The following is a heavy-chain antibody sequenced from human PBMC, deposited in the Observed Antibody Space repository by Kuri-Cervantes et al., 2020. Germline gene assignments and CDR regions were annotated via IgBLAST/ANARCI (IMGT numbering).Heavy chain of an antibody. J-gene: IGHJ6*02. CDR3: ARDKRTTQRADHYYGMDV. D-gene: IGHD4-11*01. CDR1: GFTFSSYG. CDR2: IWYDGSNK. Sequence: LSCAASGFTFSSYGMHWVRQAPGKGLEWVAVIWYDGSNKYYADSVKGRFTISRDNSKNTLYLQMNSLRAEDTAVYYCARDKRTTQRADHYYGMDVWGQGTTVTVSS. V-gene: IGHV3-33*01.